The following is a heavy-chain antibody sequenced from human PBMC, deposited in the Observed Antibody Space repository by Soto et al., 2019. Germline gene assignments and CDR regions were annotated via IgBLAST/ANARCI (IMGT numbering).Heavy chain of an antibody. J-gene: IGHJ6*02. D-gene: IGHD3-3*01. CDR1: GGSISSSSYY. CDR3: ARRYYDFWSGYYYYYCMDV. CDR2: IYYSGST. V-gene: IGHV4-39*01. Sequence: PSETLSLTCTVSGGSISSSSYYWGWIRQPPGKGLEWIGSIYYSGSTYYNPSLKSRVTISVDTSKNQFSLKLSSVTAADTAVYYCARRYYDFWSGYYYYYCMDVWGQGTTVTVSS.